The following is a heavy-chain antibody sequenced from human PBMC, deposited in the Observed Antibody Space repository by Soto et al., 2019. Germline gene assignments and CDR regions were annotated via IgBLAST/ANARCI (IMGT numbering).Heavy chain of an antibody. CDR1: GYIFTNFD. CDR3: ASGLDP. V-gene: IGHV1-8*01. CDR2: MNPKTGNT. J-gene: IGHJ5*02. Sequence: QVRLVQSGAEVKKPGASVKVSCKTSGYIFTNFDINWVRQASGQGLEWMGWMNPKTGNTGYARPFQGRVTLSRDVSKSTAYMEMNSLRAQDTAVYYCASGLDPWGQGTLVTVSP.